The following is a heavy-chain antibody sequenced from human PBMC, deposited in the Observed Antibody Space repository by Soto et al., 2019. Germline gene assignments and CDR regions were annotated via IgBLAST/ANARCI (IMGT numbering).Heavy chain of an antibody. CDR1: GFTFSSYA. D-gene: IGHD2-15*01. CDR3: ARTCGGSCYKYYFDY. J-gene: IGHJ4*02. V-gene: IGHV3-30-3*01. Sequence: GGSLRLSCAASGFTFSSYAMHWVRQAPGKGLEWVAVISYDGSNKYYADSVKGRFTISRDNSKNTLYLQMNSLRAEDTAVYYCARTCGGSCYKYYFDYWGQGTLVTVSS. CDR2: ISYDGSNK.